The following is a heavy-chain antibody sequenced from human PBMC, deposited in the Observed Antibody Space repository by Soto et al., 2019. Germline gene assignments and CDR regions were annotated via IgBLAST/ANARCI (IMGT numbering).Heavy chain of an antibody. CDR2: LSSGSFYI. D-gene: IGHD3-3*01. J-gene: IGHJ6*02. CDR1: GFPFDSYS. Sequence: GGSLRLSCAVSGFPFDSYSMSWVRQAPGQGLEWLASLSSGSFYIFHADSIRGRFTISRDDAKNLLFLQMNSMTIEDTATYYCAREANTIYAPHGLDVWGQGTAVTVSS. V-gene: IGHV3-21*01. CDR3: AREANTIYAPHGLDV.